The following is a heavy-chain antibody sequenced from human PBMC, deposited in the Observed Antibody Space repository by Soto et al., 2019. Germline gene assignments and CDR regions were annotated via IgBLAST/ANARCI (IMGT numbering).Heavy chain of an antibody. J-gene: IGHJ3*02. Sequence: PGGSLRLSCAASGFTFSDHYMDWVRQAPGKGLEWVGRTRDKAHSYSTEYAASVKGRFTISRDDSKNSLFLQMHSLTTEDTAVYYCTTGPNLRPLAAFDIWGQGTVVTVSS. CDR1: GFTFSDHY. CDR3: TTGPNLRPLAAFDI. V-gene: IGHV3-72*01. CDR2: TRDKAHSYST.